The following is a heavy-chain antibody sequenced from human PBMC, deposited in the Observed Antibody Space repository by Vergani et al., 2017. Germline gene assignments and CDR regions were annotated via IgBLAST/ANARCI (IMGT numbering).Heavy chain of an antibody. D-gene: IGHD6-13*01. J-gene: IGHJ4*02. CDR1: GFTFSDYY. V-gene: IGHV3-11*05. CDR3: ARETSQQLVRGYFDY. CDR2: ISSSSSYT. Sequence: QVQLVESGGGLVKPGGSLRLSCAASGFTFSDYYMSWIRQAPGKGLEWVSYISSSSSYTNYADSVKGRFTISRDNAKNSLYLQMNSLRAEDTAVYYCARETSQQLVRGYFDYWGQGTLVTVSS.